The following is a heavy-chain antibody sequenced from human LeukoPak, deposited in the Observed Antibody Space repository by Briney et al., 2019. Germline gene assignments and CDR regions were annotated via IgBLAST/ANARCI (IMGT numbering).Heavy chain of an antibody. Sequence: PGGSLRLSCAASGFTFSSYAMSWVRQAPGKGLEWVSAISGSGGSTYYADSVKGRFTISRDNSKNTLYLQMNSVRAEDTAVYYCAKNRYSGYDSYFDYWGQGTLVTVSS. J-gene: IGHJ4*02. CDR3: AKNRYSGYDSYFDY. CDR2: ISGSGGST. CDR1: GFTFSSYA. D-gene: IGHD5-12*01. V-gene: IGHV3-23*01.